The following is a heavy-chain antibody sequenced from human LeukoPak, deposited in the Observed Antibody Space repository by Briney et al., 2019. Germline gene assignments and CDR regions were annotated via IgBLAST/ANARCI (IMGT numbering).Heavy chain of an antibody. D-gene: IGHD3-3*01. J-gene: IGHJ4*02. V-gene: IGHV3-30*02. Sequence: GGSLRLSCAASGFTFSSYGMHWVRQAPGKGLEWVAFIRYDGSNKYYADSVKGRFTISRDNSKNTLYLQMNSLRAEDTAVYYCARGYYDFWSGYSTWYDYWGQGTLVTVSS. CDR1: GFTFSSYG. CDR3: ARGYYDFWSGYSTWYDY. CDR2: IRYDGSNK.